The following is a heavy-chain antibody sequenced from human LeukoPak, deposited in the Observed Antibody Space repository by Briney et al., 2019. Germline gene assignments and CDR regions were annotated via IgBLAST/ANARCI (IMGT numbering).Heavy chain of an antibody. D-gene: IGHD7-27*01. J-gene: IGHJ4*02. V-gene: IGHV3-9*01. Sequence: GRSLRLSCAASGFTFGAYSMHWVRQVPGKDLEWVSGISWNRGTIDYVDSVRGRFTISRDNAKSSLYLQMNSLRADDTALYYCAKGNWGSPFDSWGQGTLVAVSS. CDR2: ISWNRGTI. CDR3: AKGNWGSPFDS. CDR1: GFTFGAYS.